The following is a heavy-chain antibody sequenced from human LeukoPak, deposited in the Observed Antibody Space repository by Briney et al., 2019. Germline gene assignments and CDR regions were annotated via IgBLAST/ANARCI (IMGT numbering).Heavy chain of an antibody. Sequence: SGPTLVKPTQTLTLTCTFSGFSLSTSGVGVGWIRQPPGKALEWLALIYWDDDKRYSPSLENRLTITKDTSKNQVVLMMTNMEPVDTGTYYCARDHDGYDIWGQGTMVTVSS. CDR3: ARDHDGYDI. V-gene: IGHV2-5*02. CDR1: GFSLSTSGVG. J-gene: IGHJ3*02. CDR2: IYWDDDK.